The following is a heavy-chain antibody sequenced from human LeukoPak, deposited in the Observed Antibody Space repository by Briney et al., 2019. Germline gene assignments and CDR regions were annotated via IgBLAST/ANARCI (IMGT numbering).Heavy chain of an antibody. D-gene: IGHD6-19*01. CDR3: ARHVPWWLALDY. CDR1: GGSISSSSYY. J-gene: IGHJ4*02. V-gene: IGHV4-39*01. Sequence: TSETLSLTCTVSGGSISSSSYYWGWIRQPPGKGLEWIGSIYYSGSTYYNPSLKSRVTISVDTSKNQFSLKLSSVTAADTAVYYCARHVPWWLALDYWGQGTLVTVSS. CDR2: IYYSGST.